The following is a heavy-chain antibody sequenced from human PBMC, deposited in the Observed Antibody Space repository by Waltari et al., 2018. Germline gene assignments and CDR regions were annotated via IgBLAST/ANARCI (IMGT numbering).Heavy chain of an antibody. J-gene: IGHJ4*02. V-gene: IGHV1-2*02. Sequence: QVQLVQSGAEVKKPGASVKVSCKASGYTFTGYYMHWVLQAHGQGLEWMGWINTHSGGKHYAQTFQCSVTMIRDTSIRTAYMVLSRLRSDETSVYYCATSTGGVVGYFYYWCQGTLVTVSS. CDR1: GYTFTGYY. CDR3: ATSTGGVVGYFYY. D-gene: IGHD2-8*02. CDR2: INTHSGGK.